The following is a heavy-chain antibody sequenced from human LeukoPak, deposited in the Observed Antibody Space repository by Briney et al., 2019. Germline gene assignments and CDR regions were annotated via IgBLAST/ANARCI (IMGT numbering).Heavy chain of an antibody. V-gene: IGHV3-30*02. J-gene: IGHJ1*01. CDR1: RFSFSSYA. D-gene: IGHD3-22*01. CDR2: IWYDGSNK. CDR3: VKGQRYYDSSGYYSIEYFQH. Sequence: GGSLRLSCAASRFSFSSYAMHWVRQAPGKGLEWVAVIWYDGSNKYYADSVKGRFTISRDNSKNTLYLQMSSLRAEDTAVYYCVKGQRYYDSSGYYSIEYFQHWGQGTLVTVSS.